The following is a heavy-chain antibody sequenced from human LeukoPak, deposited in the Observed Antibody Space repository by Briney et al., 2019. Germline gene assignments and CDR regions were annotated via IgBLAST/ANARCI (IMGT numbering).Heavy chain of an antibody. Sequence: GGSLRLSCAASGFTFSSYSMNWVRQAPGKGLEWVSSISSSSSCIYYADSVKGRFTISRDNSKNTLYLQMNSLRAEDTAVYYCARVGGDYVYYFDYWGQGTLVTVSS. V-gene: IGHV3-21*01. CDR2: ISSSSSCI. J-gene: IGHJ4*02. CDR3: ARVGGDYVYYFDY. CDR1: GFTFSSYS. D-gene: IGHD4-17*01.